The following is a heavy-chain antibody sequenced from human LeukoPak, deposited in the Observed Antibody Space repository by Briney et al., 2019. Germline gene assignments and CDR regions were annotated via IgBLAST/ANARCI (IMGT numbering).Heavy chain of an antibody. D-gene: IGHD1-26*01. CDR1: GFALSSHW. CDR2: VNRDGSET. CDR3: AKGATGGSYYFDY. Sequence: GGSLRLSCAASGFALSSHWMTWVRQVPGRGPEWVANVNRDGSETYYLDSVKCRFTISKDNAKNSLYLQMNSLRADDTAVYYCAKGATGGSYYFDYWGQGTLVTVSS. V-gene: IGHV3-7*03. J-gene: IGHJ4*02.